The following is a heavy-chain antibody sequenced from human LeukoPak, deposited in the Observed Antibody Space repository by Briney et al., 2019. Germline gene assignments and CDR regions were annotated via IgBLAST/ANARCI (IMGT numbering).Heavy chain of an antibody. Sequence: GGSLRLSCAASGFTFSRYWMHWVRQAPGKGLVWVSRINSDGSSTSYADSVRGRFTISRDNAKNTLSLQMNSLGAEDTAVYYCARDDDYSNYDYWCQGILVTVS. V-gene: IGHV3-74*01. CDR2: INSDGSST. D-gene: IGHD4-11*01. J-gene: IGHJ4*02. CDR1: GFTFSRYW. CDR3: ARDDDYSNYDY.